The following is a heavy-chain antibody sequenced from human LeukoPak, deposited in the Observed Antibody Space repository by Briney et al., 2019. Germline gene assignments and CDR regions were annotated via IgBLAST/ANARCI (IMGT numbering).Heavy chain of an antibody. Sequence: PGGSLTLSCAASGFSDSTNYMSWVRQAPAKGLEWVSVIYSGDNTYYADFVKGRFTISRDNSKNTLYLQMNSLRAEDTAVYFCAREGSGYTYGYNDAFDLWGQGTMVTVSS. CDR1: GFSDSTNY. V-gene: IGHV3-53*01. CDR2: IYSGDNT. D-gene: IGHD5-18*01. CDR3: AREGSGYTYGYNDAFDL. J-gene: IGHJ3*01.